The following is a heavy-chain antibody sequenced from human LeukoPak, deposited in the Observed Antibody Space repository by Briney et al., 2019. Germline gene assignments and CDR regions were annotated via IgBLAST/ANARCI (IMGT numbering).Heavy chain of an antibody. CDR2: ISYDGSNK. V-gene: IGHV3-30*04. CDR1: GFTFSSYA. D-gene: IGHD5-18*01. Sequence: HPGGSLRLSCAASGFTFSSYAMHWVRQAPGKGLEWVAVISYDGSNKYYADSVKGRFTISRDNSKNTLYLQMNSLRAEDTAVYYCARSRGYSYGPGWDDAFDIWDQGTMVTVSS. J-gene: IGHJ3*02. CDR3: ARSRGYSYGPGWDDAFDI.